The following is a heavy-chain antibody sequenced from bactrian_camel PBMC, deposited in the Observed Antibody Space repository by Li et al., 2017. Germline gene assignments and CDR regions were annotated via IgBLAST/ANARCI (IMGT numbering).Heavy chain of an antibody. CDR1: GSTYNTRC. CDR3: AAVERAYCRRGVLRPDEYDY. V-gene: IGHV3S1*01. J-gene: IGHJ4*01. D-gene: IGHD1*01. Sequence: HVQLVESGGGSVESGGSLRLSCVVSGSTYNTRCMAWFREVPGNVREGVAGISTDDGTTYYADSVKGRFTISQDNAKNTVYLQMDNLNPGDTAIYRCAAVERAYCRRGVLRPDEYDYWGRGTQVTVS. CDR2: ISTDDGTT.